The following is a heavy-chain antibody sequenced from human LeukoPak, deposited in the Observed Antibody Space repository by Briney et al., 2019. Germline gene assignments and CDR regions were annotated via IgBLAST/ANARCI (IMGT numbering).Heavy chain of an antibody. V-gene: IGHV4-59*02. D-gene: IGHD2-15*01. J-gene: IGHJ4*02. Sequence: PSETLSLTCVVSGGSVSGYYWGWIRQPPGRGLEWIGYVYYSGSTNYNPSFKSRITISVDTSRNQFSLQLSSVTAADTAMYYCARIHRYCSGGACYVLDNWGQGTLVAVSS. CDR3: ARIHRYCSGGACYVLDN. CDR2: VYYSGST. CDR1: GGSVSGYY.